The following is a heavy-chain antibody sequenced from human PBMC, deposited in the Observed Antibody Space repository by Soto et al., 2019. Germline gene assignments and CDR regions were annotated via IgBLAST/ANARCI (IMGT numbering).Heavy chain of an antibody. V-gene: IGHV3-23*01. J-gene: IGHJ4*02. CDR1: GFTFSSYA. CDR2: ISGSGGST. CDR3: AKDRRYRGSYHIDF. D-gene: IGHD1-26*01. Sequence: HPGGSLRLSCAASGFTFSSYAMSWVRQAPGKGLEWVSAISGSGGSTYYADSVKGRFTISRDNSKNTLYLQMNSLRAEDTALYYCAKDRRYRGSYHIDFWGQGTLVTVSS.